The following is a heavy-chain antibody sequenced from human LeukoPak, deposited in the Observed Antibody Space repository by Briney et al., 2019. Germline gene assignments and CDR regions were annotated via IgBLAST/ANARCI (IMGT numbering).Heavy chain of an antibody. CDR2: IIPIFGTA. J-gene: IGHJ4*02. CDR3: ARHYGSGSYY. CDR1: RGTFSSYA. Sequence: GASVKVSCKASRGTFSSYAISWVRQAPGQGLEWMGGIIPIFGTANYAQKFQGRVTITADESTGTAYMELSSLRSEDTAVYYCARHYGSGSYYWGQGTLVTVSS. D-gene: IGHD3-10*01. V-gene: IGHV1-69*13.